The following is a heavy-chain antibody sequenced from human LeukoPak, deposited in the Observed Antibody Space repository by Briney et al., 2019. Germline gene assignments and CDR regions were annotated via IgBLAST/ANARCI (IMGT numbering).Heavy chain of an antibody. J-gene: IGHJ4*02. D-gene: IGHD6-6*01. V-gene: IGHV3-7*01. CDR2: IKQDGSLK. CDR1: GFTFRNYW. Sequence: GGSLGLSCAASGFTFRNYWMSWVRQAPGKGLEWVANIKQDGSLKYYVDSLKGRFTISRDNAKTSVYLQMSSLRAEDTAVYFCARIGYSSSSFDYWGQGTLVTVSP. CDR3: ARIGYSSSSFDY.